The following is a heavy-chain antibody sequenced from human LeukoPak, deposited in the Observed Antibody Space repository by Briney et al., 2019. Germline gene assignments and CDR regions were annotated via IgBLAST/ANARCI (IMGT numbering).Heavy chain of an antibody. V-gene: IGHV3-30*04. J-gene: IGHJ4*02. Sequence: GGSLRLSCAASGFTFSTYAMHWVRQAPGKGLEWVAVLSYDGSNKYYADSVKGRFTISRDNSKNTLSLQMNSLRAEDTAVYYCARDHYGFWSGFFYWGQGTLVTVSS. CDR3: ARDHYGFWSGFFY. D-gene: IGHD3-3*01. CDR1: GFTFSTYA. CDR2: LSYDGSNK.